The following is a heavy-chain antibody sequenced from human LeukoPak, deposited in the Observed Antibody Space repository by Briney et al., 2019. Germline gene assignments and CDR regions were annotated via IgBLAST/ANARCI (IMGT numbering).Heavy chain of an antibody. D-gene: IGHD3-22*01. J-gene: IGHJ4*02. CDR1: GFTFSNYW. V-gene: IGHV3-7*01. Sequence: GSLRLSCAASGFTFSNYWMGWVRQAPGKGLEWVANIKQDGSEKYYVDSVKGRFTISRDNAKNSLYLQMNSLRAEDTAVYYCARDKSVYYDTSGSRFDYWGQGTLVTVSS. CDR2: IKQDGSEK. CDR3: ARDKSVYYDTSGSRFDY.